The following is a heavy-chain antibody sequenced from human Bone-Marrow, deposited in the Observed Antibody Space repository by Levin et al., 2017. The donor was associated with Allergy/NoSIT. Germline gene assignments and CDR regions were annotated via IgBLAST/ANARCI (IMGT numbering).Heavy chain of an antibody. Sequence: SETLSLTCAVSGGSFSGYYWSWIRQSPGKGLEWIGQTDQFGGTNYNPSLNSRVTISVDTSKNQFSLQLTSVTAADTAVYYCARRGVTRAGTYENYFYYYCMDAWAKGTTVTVSS. CDR3: ARRGVTRAGTYENYFYYYCMDA. CDR1: GGSFSGYY. D-gene: IGHD3-10*01. V-gene: IGHV4-34*01. J-gene: IGHJ6*03. CDR2: TDQFGGT.